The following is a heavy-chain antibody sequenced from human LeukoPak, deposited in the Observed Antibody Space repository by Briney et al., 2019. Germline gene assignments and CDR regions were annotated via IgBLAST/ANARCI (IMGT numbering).Heavy chain of an antibody. D-gene: IGHD4-17*01. V-gene: IGHV3-30*18. CDR1: GFTFSSYA. Sequence: GGSLRLSCAASGFTFSSYAMSWVRQAPGKGLEWVTVISNDGNKKYYADSVKGRFTTSRDNSKLYLQMDSLRPEDTAVYYCAKDRSPTVTSFYYYHGMDVWGQGTTVTVSS. J-gene: IGHJ6*02. CDR3: AKDRSPTVTSFYYYHGMDV. CDR2: ISNDGNKK.